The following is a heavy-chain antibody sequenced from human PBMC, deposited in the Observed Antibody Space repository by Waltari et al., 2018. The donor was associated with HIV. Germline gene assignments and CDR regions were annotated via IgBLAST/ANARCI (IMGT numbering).Heavy chain of an antibody. D-gene: IGHD3-22*01. CDR3: ARDTLPPLSYYDSSGTYGAEREGAFDV. Sequence: EVQLVESGGGLVQPGGSLRLSCAASGFTVSSNYMSWVRPAPGKGLELVSVIYSGGSTYAADAEKVRFTITRDNSKNTLYLQMNSLRAEDTAVYYCARDTLPPLSYYDSSGTYGAEREGAFDVWGQGTMVTVSS. J-gene: IGHJ3*01. CDR1: GFTVSSNY. CDR2: IYSGGST. V-gene: IGHV3-66*01.